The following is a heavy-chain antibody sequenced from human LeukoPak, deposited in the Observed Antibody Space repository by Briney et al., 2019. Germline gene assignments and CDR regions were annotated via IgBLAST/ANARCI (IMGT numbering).Heavy chain of an antibody. CDR3: ARTSGKWCYYMDV. CDR2: IYHSGST. J-gene: IGHJ6*03. CDR1: GGSISSSNW. D-gene: IGHD2-15*01. V-gene: IGHV4-4*02. Sequence: PSETLSLTCAVSGGSISSSNWWSWVRQPPGKGLEWIGEIYHSGSTNYNPSLKSRVTISVDKSKNQFSLKLTSVTAADTAVYYCARTSGKWCYYMDVWGKGTTVTVSS.